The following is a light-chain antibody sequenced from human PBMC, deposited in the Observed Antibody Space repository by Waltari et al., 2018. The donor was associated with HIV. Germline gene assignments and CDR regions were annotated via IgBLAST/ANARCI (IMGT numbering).Light chain of an antibody. CDR1: SSNIWAGYH. V-gene: IGLV1-40*01. J-gene: IGLJ3*02. Sequence: QSVLTQPPSVSGAPGQRVAISCTGTSSNIWAGYHVHWYQHLPGTAPKLLIYGNTVRPSGVPDRFSGSKSGTSASLAITGLQADDEADYYCQSYDTTLSGWVFGGGTKLTVL. CDR2: GNT. CDR3: QSYDTTLSGWV.